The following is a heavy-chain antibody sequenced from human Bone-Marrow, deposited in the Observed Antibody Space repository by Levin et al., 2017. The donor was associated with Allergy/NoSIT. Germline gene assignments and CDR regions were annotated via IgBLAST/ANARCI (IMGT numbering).Heavy chain of an antibody. CDR2: IYTTGST. V-gene: IGHV4-61*02. CDR3: ARDRLASLYYYSMDV. J-gene: IGHJ6*03. Sequence: SETLSLTCSVSGGSISSGRYYFTWVRQSAGKGLEWIGRIYTTGSTNYNPSLESRVTISRDTFKKEFYLTLSSVTAADTAVYYCARDRLASLYYYSMDVWGRGTTVIVSS. CDR1: GGSISSGRYY.